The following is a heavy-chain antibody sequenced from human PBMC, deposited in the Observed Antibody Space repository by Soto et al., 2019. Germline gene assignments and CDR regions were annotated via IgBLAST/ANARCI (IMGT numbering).Heavy chain of an antibody. CDR3: ANSRYCIDGVCPFDY. Sequence: QVQLVQSGAEVRKPGASVKVSCKTSGYTFSSDDINWVRQATGQGREWMGWMNSNNGDPGYARTFQGRVTVTRDTSTRTVYMELSNLQSDDTAVYYCANSRYCIDGVCPFDYWGQGTLVTVSS. J-gene: IGHJ4*02. CDR1: GYTFSSDD. D-gene: IGHD2-8*01. CDR2: MNSNNGDP. V-gene: IGHV1-8*01.